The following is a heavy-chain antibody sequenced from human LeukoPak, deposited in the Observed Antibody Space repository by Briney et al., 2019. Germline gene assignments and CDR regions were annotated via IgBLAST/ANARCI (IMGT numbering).Heavy chain of an antibody. J-gene: IGHJ4*02. CDR2: IYINPVTT. Sequence: GGSLRLSCAASGFIVSSNHMNWVRQTPGKGLEWVSIIYINPVTTHYADSVKGRFTISRDNSENTLYLQMNNLRAEDSAVYYCARDGSNYYFDYWGQGTLVTVSS. CDR1: GFIVSSNH. CDR3: ARDGSNYYFDY. V-gene: IGHV3-66*01. D-gene: IGHD5-24*01.